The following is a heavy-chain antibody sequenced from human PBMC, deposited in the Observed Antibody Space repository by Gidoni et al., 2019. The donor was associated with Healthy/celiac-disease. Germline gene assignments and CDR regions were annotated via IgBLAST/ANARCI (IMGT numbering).Heavy chain of an antibody. J-gene: IGHJ4*02. CDR1: GFTFSSFA. CDR2: ISGSGGST. Sequence: EVQLLESGGGLVQPGGSLRLSCAASGFTFSSFAMSWVRQAPGKGLEWVSAISGSGGSTYYADSVKGRFTISRDNSKNTLYLQMNSLRAEDTAVYYCAKTPRRKVVVPYYFDYWGQGTLVTVSS. D-gene: IGHD2-2*01. CDR3: AKTPRRKVVVPYYFDY. V-gene: IGHV3-23*01.